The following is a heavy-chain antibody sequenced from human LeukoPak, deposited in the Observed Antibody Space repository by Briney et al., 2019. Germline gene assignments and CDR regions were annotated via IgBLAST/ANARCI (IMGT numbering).Heavy chain of an antibody. CDR1: GFTFNTYS. Sequence: GGSLRLSCAASGFTFNTYSMNWVRQAPGKGLEWVSYISSRSTTIYYTDSVKGRFTISRDNAKNSLYLQMNSLRDEDTAVYYCVRDLDGGNCYFGYWGQGALVTVSS. D-gene: IGHD4-23*01. CDR2: ISSRSTTI. V-gene: IGHV3-48*02. J-gene: IGHJ4*02. CDR3: VRDLDGGNCYFGY.